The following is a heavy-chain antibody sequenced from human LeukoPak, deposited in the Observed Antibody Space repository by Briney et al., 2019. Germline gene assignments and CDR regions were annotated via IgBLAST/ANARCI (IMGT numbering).Heavy chain of an antibody. D-gene: IGHD3-22*01. CDR3: VRGGPSTWF. V-gene: IGHV3-74*01. CDR2: INDDGSDT. J-gene: IGHJ4*02. CDR1: GFTFKLYW. Sequence: GGSLRLSCAASGFTFKLYWMHWVRQVPGKGPVWVARINDDGSDTVYADSVKGRFTISRDDAKSMLFLQMNSLRGEDTAVYHCVRGGPSTWFWGQGTLVTVSS.